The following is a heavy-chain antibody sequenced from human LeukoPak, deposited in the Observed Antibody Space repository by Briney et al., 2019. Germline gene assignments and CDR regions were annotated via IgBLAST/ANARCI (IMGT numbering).Heavy chain of an antibody. D-gene: IGHD3-9*01. CDR3: ARMRRSRDVLRYFDWLPSGFDY. CDR1: GGTFSSYA. CDR2: IIPIFGTA. J-gene: IGHJ4*02. Sequence: ASVKVSCKASGGTFSSYAISWVRQAPGQGLEWMGGIIPIFGTANYAQKFQGRVTITADESTSTAYMELSSLRSEDTAVYYCARMRRSRDVLRYFDWLPSGFDYWGQGTLVTVSS. V-gene: IGHV1-69*13.